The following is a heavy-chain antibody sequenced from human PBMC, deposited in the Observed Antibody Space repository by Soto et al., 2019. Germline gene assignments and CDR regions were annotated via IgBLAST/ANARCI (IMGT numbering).Heavy chain of an antibody. V-gene: IGHV5-51*01. J-gene: IGHJ5*02. CDR1: GYSFTSYW. D-gene: IGHD3-3*01. CDR2: IYPGDSDT. Sequence: PGESLKISCKGSGYSFTSYWIGWVRQMPGKGLEWMGIIYPGDSDTRYSPSFQGQVTISADKSISTAYLQWSSLKASDTAMYYCARTTFFGVVITGWFDPWCQGTLVTVSS. CDR3: ARTTFFGVVITGWFDP.